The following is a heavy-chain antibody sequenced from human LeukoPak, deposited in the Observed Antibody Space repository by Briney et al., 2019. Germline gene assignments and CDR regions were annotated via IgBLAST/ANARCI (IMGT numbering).Heavy chain of an antibody. CDR3: ARDRSSGWYLDVFDI. D-gene: IGHD6-19*01. J-gene: IGHJ3*02. Sequence: PGGSLRLSCAASGFTFSSYSMNWVRQAPGKGLEWVSSISSSSSYIYYADSVKGRFTISRDNAKNSLFLQMNSLRAEDTAVYYCARDRSSGWYLDVFDIWGQGTMVTVSS. V-gene: IGHV3-21*01. CDR1: GFTFSSYS. CDR2: ISSSSSYI.